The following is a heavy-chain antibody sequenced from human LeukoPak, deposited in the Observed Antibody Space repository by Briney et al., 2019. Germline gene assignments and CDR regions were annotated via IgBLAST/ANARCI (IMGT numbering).Heavy chain of an antibody. J-gene: IGHJ6*03. D-gene: IGHD1-26*01. Sequence: GGSLRLSCAASGFTFSSYGMSWVRQAPGKGLEWVSAISGSGGSTYYADSVKGRFTISRDNSKNTLYLQMNSLRAEDTAVYYCAKDPKDEWELSPDYYYYYMDVWGKGTTVTISS. CDR2: ISGSGGST. V-gene: IGHV3-23*01. CDR1: GFTFSSYG. CDR3: AKDPKDEWELSPDYYYYYMDV.